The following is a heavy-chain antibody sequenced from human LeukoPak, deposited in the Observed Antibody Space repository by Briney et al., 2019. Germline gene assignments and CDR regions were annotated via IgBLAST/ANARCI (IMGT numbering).Heavy chain of an antibody. Sequence: ASVKVSCKASGYTFTSYGISWVRQAPGQGLEWMGWMNPNSGNTGYAQKFQGGVTMTRNTSISTAYMELSSLTSEDTAVYYCARRGSITNFGVVMSYFDYWGQGTQVTVSS. CDR2: MNPNSGNT. J-gene: IGHJ4*02. CDR1: GYTFTSYG. D-gene: IGHD3-3*01. CDR3: ARRGSITNFGVVMSYFDY. V-gene: IGHV1-8*02.